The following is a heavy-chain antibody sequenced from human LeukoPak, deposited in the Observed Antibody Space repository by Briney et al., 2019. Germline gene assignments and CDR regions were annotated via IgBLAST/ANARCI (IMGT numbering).Heavy chain of an antibody. D-gene: IGHD6-13*01. CDR2: INHSGST. CDR3: ARVAAAGFFDY. Sequence: SETLSLTCAVYGGSFSGYYWSWIRQPPGKGLEWIGEINHSGSTNYNPSLKSRVTISVDTSKNQFSLKLSSVTAADTAVYYCARVAAAGFFDYWGRGTLVTVSS. CDR1: GGSFSGYY. J-gene: IGHJ4*02. V-gene: IGHV4-34*01.